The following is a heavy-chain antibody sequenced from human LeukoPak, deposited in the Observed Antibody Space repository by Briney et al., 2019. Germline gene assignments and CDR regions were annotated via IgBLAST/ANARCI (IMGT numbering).Heavy chain of an antibody. Sequence: KSSETLSLTCTVSGGSISSSSYYWGWIRQPPGKGLEWIGSIYFSGSTLYNPSLKSRVTISVGTSKNQFSLKLSSVTAADTAVYYCARATYYYDSSGYYYRPQTYYFDYWGQGTLVTVSS. D-gene: IGHD3-22*01. J-gene: IGHJ4*02. CDR3: ARATYYYDSSGYYYRPQTYYFDY. V-gene: IGHV4-39*01. CDR1: GGSISSSSYY. CDR2: IYFSGST.